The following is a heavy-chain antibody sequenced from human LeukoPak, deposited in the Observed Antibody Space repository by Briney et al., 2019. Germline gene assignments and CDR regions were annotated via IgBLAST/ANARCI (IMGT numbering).Heavy chain of an antibody. CDR3: TRALGDCGGDCWGAFDI. D-gene: IGHD2-21*02. V-gene: IGHV1-18*01. CDR2: ISAYNGNT. Sequence: EASVKVSCKASGYTFTSYGISWVRLAPGQGLEWMGWISAYNGNTNYALKLQDRVTMTTDTSTSTAYMELSSLSSDDTAVYYCTRALGDCGGDCWGAFDIWGQGTMVTVSS. CDR1: GYTFTSYG. J-gene: IGHJ3*02.